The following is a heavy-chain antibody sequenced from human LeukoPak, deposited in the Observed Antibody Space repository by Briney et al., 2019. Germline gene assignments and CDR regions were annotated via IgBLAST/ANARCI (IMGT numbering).Heavy chain of an antibody. J-gene: IGHJ4*02. D-gene: IGHD1-1*01. CDR2: ISLTGET. CDR1: GGSISSTNW. Sequence: PSETLSLTCGVSGGSISSTNWWSWVRQPPGQGLEWIGEISLTGETNHNPSLKSRVTISADTSKNQFSLKLTSVTAADTAVYYCARHERGAENLDYWGQGTLVTVSS. V-gene: IGHV4-4*02. CDR3: ARHERGAENLDY.